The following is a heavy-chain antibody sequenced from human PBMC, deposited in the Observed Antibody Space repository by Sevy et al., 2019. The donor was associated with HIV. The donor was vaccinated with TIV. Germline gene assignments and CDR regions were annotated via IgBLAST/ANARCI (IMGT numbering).Heavy chain of an antibody. Sequence: ASVKVSCKASGYSFTSYNIHWVRQAPGQRLEWMGWINTGNGNTRSSQKFQGRVTFTRDTSTNTAYMELSSLTSEDTAVYFCARSHRTGSDVYEYFFDYWGQGTLVTVSS. CDR3: ARSHRTGSDVYEYFFDY. D-gene: IGHD3-9*01. CDR2: INTGNGNT. J-gene: IGHJ4*02. CDR1: GYSFTSYN. V-gene: IGHV1-3*04.